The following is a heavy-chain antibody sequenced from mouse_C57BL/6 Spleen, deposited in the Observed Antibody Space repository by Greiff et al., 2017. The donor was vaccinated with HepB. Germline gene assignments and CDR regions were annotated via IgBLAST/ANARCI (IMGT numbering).Heavy chain of an antibody. CDR3: ARGDYGNYGGFAY. J-gene: IGHJ3*01. V-gene: IGHV1-85*01. D-gene: IGHD2-1*01. Sequence: QVHVKQSGPELVKPGASVKLSCKASGYTFTSYDINWVKQRPGQGLEWIGWIYPRDGSTKYNEKFKGKATLTVDTSSSTAYMELHSLTSEDSAVYFCARGDYGNYGGFAYWGQGTLVTVSA. CDR2: IYPRDGST. CDR1: GYTFTSYD.